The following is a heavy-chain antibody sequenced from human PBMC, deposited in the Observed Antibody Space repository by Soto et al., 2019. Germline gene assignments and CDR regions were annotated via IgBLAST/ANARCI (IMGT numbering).Heavy chain of an antibody. CDR2: ISAYNGNT. V-gene: IGHV1-18*01. CDR1: GYTFTSYG. CDR3: ATKSHYGDYADAFDI. J-gene: IGHJ3*02. Sequence: QVQLVQSGAEVKKPGASVKVSCKASGYTFTSYGISWVRQAPGQGLEWMGWISAYNGNTNYAQKLQGRVTMTTDTSTSTAYMERRSLRSDDTAVYYCATKSHYGDYADAFDIWGQGTMVTVSS. D-gene: IGHD4-17*01.